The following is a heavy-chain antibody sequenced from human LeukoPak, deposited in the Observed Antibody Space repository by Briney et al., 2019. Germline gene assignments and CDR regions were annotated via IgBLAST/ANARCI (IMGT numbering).Heavy chain of an antibody. CDR1: GFTFSCDM. V-gene: IGHV3-48*01. Sequence: GGGLMLCFAASGFTFSCDMVNWGRQAPGWGLEWVSYISSSSSTIYYADSVKGRFTVSRDNAKNSLYLQMNTLRADDTAVYYCARDGFGSGSNWGQGTLVTVSS. CDR3: ARDGFGSGSN. J-gene: IGHJ4*02. CDR2: ISSSSSTI. D-gene: IGHD3-16*01.